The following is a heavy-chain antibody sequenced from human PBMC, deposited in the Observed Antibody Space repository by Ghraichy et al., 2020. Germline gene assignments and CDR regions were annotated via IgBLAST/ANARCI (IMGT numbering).Heavy chain of an antibody. D-gene: IGHD1-26*01. J-gene: IGHJ4*02. CDR1: GGSISNYY. CDR3: ARHLILPGGATTYFFDY. V-gene: IGHV4-59*08. Sequence: SETLSLTCTVSGGSISNYYWTWIRQPPGKGLEWIGYIYYSGTTNYNPSLKSRVTISVDKSKNQFSLKLNSVTAADTAVYYCARHLILPGGATTYFFDYWGQGTLVTVSS. CDR2: IYYSGTT.